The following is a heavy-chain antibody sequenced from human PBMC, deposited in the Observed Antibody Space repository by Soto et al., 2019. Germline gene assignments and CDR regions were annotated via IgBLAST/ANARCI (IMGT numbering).Heavy chain of an antibody. CDR1: GYTFTDYY. CDR3: ARVEVVPDAFDI. D-gene: IGHD2-21*01. CDR2: ISAYNGNT. Sequence: ASVKVSCKASGYTFTDYYIHWVRQAPGQGLEWMGWISAYNGNTNYAQKLQGRVTMTTDTSTSTAYMELRSLRSDDTAVYYCARVEVVPDAFDIWGQGTMVTVSS. V-gene: IGHV1-18*04. J-gene: IGHJ3*02.